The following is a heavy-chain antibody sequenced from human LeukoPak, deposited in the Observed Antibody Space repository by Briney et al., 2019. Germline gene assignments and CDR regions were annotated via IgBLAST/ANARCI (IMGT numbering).Heavy chain of an antibody. CDR1: GGSISSSSYY. CDR2: IYYSGNT. D-gene: IGHD6-13*01. CDR3: ARHAPHVLYSSSWYGWIDY. Sequence: SETLSLTCTVSGGSISSSSYYWGWIRQPPGKGLEWIGSIYYSGNTYYNPSLKSRVTISVDTSKNQFSLKLSSVTAADTAVYYCARHAPHVLYSSSWYGWIDYWGQGTLVTVSS. V-gene: IGHV4-39*01. J-gene: IGHJ4*02.